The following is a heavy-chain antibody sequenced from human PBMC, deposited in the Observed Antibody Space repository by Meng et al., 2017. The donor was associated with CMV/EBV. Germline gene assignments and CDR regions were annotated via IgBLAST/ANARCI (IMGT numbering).Heavy chain of an antibody. D-gene: IGHD5-12*01. Sequence: GESLKISCAACGFTFSSYDMHWVRQATGKGLEWVSAIGTAGDTYYPGSVKGQFTISRENAKNSSYLQMNSLRAGDTAVYYCARLRGDIVATLAYYFDYWGQGTLVTVSS. CDR2: IGTAGDT. J-gene: IGHJ4*02. CDR1: GFTFSSYD. V-gene: IGHV3-13*03. CDR3: ARLRGDIVATLAYYFDY.